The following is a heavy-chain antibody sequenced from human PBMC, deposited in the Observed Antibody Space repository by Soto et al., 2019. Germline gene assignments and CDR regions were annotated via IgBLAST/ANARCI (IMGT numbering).Heavy chain of an antibody. Sequence: QVQLVQSGAEVKKPGASVKVSCKASGYTFTSYAMHWVRQAPGQRLEWMGWINAGNGNTKYSQRFQGRVTITRDTSASTAYMELSSLRSEDTAVYYCARAGVGYCSGGSCYNNWFDPWGQGTLVTVSS. CDR1: GYTFTSYA. V-gene: IGHV1-3*01. J-gene: IGHJ5*02. CDR2: INAGNGNT. CDR3: ARAGVGYCSGGSCYNNWFDP. D-gene: IGHD2-15*01.